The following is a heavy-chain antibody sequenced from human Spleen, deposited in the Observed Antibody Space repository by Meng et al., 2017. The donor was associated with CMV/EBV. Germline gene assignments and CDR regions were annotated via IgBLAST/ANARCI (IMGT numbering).Heavy chain of an antibody. V-gene: IGHV3-33*06. D-gene: IGHD1-26*01. CDR2: IWYDGSTK. Sequence: TFSRYAMHWVRRAPGRGLEWVAVIWYDGSTKFYADSVKDRLTISRDNSNNTLYLQINSLRVEDTAVYYCAKDHSGSYFRPDNDAFDMWGQGTMVTVSS. J-gene: IGHJ3*02. CDR3: AKDHSGSYFRPDNDAFDM. CDR1: TFSRYA.